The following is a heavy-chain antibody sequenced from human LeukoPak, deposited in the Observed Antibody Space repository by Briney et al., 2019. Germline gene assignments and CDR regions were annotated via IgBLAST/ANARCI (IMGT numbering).Heavy chain of an antibody. Sequence: ASVTVSCKASGYTFTSCDINWVRQAPGQGLEGMGWMNPNSGNTGYGQSFQGRITMTRDISIGTAYMELSNLTSEDTAIYYCTRGSSGRRDNWGQGTLVTVSA. V-gene: IGHV1-8*01. CDR2: MNPNSGNT. CDR1: GYTFTSCD. CDR3: TRGSSGRRDN. D-gene: IGHD6-19*01. J-gene: IGHJ4*02.